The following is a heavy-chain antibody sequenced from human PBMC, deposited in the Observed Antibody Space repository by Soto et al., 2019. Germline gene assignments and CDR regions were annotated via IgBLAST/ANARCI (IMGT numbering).Heavy chain of an antibody. V-gene: IGHV3-53*01. CDR2: IYNGEST. CDR1: GFTVNSDY. D-gene: IGHD3-16*01. J-gene: IGHJ4*02. Sequence: EVQLVESGGGLIQPGGSLRLSCAASGFTVNSDYMNWNRQTPGKGLEWVAFIYNGESTHYADSVKGRFTISSDRSKNTLYLQMNSLRIEDTAVYYCARDGRGLGKLSLFEYWGQGTLVTVSS. CDR3: ARDGRGLGKLSLFEY.